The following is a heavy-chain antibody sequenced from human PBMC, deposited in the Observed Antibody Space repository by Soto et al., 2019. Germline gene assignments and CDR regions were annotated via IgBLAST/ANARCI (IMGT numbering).Heavy chain of an antibody. CDR3: ARSYSSSWYAGY. J-gene: IGHJ4*02. CDR2: IYYSGST. V-gene: IGHV4-31*03. Sequence: SETLSLTCTVSGGSISSGGYYWSWIRQHPGKGLEWIGYIYYSGSTYYNPSLKSRVTISVDTSKNQFSLKLSSVTAADTAVYYRARSYSSSWYAGYWGQGTLVTVSS. CDR1: GGSISSGGYY. D-gene: IGHD6-13*01.